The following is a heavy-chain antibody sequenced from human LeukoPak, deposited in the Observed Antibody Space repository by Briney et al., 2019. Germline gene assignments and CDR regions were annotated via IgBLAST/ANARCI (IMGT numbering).Heavy chain of an antibody. J-gene: IGHJ4*02. D-gene: IGHD6-19*01. CDR2: IKEDGNEI. CDR3: ATGGAVAGRFAY. Sequence: GGSLRLSCAVSGFSFSSNCMSWVRQAPGKGLEWVAKIKEDGNEIYYVDSVKGRFTISRDNTKNSLFLQMNSLGAEDTAVYYCATGGAVAGRFAYWGQGTLVTVSS. CDR1: GFSFSSNC. V-gene: IGHV3-7*01.